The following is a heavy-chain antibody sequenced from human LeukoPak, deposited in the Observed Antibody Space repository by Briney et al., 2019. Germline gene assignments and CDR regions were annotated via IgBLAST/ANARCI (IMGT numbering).Heavy chain of an antibody. V-gene: IGHV1-2*06. CDR2: INSNSGGT. J-gene: IGHJ4*02. CDR1: GYTFTGYY. Sequence: ASVKVSCKASGYTFTGYYMHWVRQAPGQGVEWVGRINSNSGGTNYAEKVQGRVTMTRDTSNRTVYMELSRLRSDDTAVYYCARPRGFGDTFGYWGQGTLVTVSS. D-gene: IGHD3-10*01. CDR3: ARPRGFGDTFGY.